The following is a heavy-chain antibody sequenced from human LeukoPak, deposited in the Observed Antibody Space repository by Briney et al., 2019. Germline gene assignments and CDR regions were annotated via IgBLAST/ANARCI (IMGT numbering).Heavy chain of an antibody. CDR3: ARELGRGDPLWFGELLGGFKKLYYYYYGMDV. CDR1: GDSVSSNSAA. D-gene: IGHD3-10*01. V-gene: IGHV6-1*01. J-gene: IGHJ6*02. Sequence: SQTLSLTCAISGDSVSSNSAAWNWIRQSPSRGLEWLGRTYYRSKWYNDYAVSVKSRITINPDTSKNQFSLQLNSVTPEDTAVYYCARELGRGDPLWFGELLGGFKKLYYYYYGMDVWGQGTTVTVSS. CDR2: TYYRSKWYN.